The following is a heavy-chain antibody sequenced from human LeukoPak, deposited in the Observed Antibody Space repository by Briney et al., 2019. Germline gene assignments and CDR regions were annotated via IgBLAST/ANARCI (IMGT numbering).Heavy chain of an antibody. CDR1: GGSFSGYY. Sequence: SETLSLTCAVYGGSFSGYYWSWIRQPPGKGLEWIGEINHSGSTNYNPSLKSRVTISVDTSKNQFSLKLSSVAAADTAVYYRARVLNWFDPWGQGTLVTVSS. CDR3: ARVLNWFDP. D-gene: IGHD2/OR15-2a*01. CDR2: INHSGST. V-gene: IGHV4-34*01. J-gene: IGHJ5*02.